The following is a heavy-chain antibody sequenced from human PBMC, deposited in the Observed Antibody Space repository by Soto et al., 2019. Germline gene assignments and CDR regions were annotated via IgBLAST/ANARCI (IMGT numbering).Heavy chain of an antibody. J-gene: IGHJ4*01. CDR2: ISAYNGNT. CDR1: GYTFTSYG. D-gene: IGHD6-19*01. V-gene: IGHV1-18*04. CDR3: ARDSSGWYEMSPFDY. Sequence: VASVKVFCKASGYTFTSYGISWVRQAPGQGLEWMGWISAYNGNTNYAQKLQGRVTMTTDTSTSTAYMELRSLRSDDTAVYYCARDSSGWYEMSPFDYWGHGTLVTVSS.